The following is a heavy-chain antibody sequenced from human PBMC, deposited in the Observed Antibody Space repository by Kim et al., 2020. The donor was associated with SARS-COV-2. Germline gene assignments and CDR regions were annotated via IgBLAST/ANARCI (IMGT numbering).Heavy chain of an antibody. CDR2: RSK. CDR3: ARDNYSFDY. V-gene: IGHV3-30*01. Sequence: RSKTYVDSVKGRFTISRDNSENTLYLHMNSLRTEDTAVYYCARDNYSFDYWGQGTLVTVSS. D-gene: IGHD2-21*01. J-gene: IGHJ4*02.